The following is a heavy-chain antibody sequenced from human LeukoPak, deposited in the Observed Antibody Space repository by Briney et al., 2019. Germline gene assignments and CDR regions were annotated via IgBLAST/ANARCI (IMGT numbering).Heavy chain of an antibody. CDR1: GFTFSSYA. D-gene: IGHD3-22*01. J-gene: IGHJ3*02. CDR2: ISGSGGST. Sequence: PGGSLRLSCAASGFTFSSYAMSWVRQAPGKGLEWVSAISGSGGSTYYADSVKGRFTISRDNSKNTLYLQMNSLRAEDTAVYYCAKGQYYYDSSGDAFDIWGQGTMVTVSS. CDR3: AKGQYYYDSSGDAFDI. V-gene: IGHV3-23*01.